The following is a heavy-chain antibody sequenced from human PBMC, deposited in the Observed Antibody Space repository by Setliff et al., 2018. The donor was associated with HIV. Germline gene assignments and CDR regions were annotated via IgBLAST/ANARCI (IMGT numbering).Heavy chain of an antibody. CDR2: INTSGTT. J-gene: IGHJ5*02. D-gene: IGHD3-22*01. CDR3: ARQTYYYDNSGHNWFDP. V-gene: IGHV4-4*09. Sequence: SETLSLTCTVSGGSISSYYWSWIRQPPGKGLEWIGYINTSGTTNYNPSLKSRVTISVDTSKNQFSLKRSSVTAADTAVYFCARQTYYYDNSGHNWFDPWGQGTLVTVSS. CDR1: GGSISSYY.